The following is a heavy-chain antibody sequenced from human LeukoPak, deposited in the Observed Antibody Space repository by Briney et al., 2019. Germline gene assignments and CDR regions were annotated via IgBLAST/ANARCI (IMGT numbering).Heavy chain of an antibody. CDR2: IYHSGST. V-gene: IGHV4-38-2*02. D-gene: IGHD4-17*01. J-gene: IGHJ4*02. Sequence: PSETLSLTCTVSGYSISSGYYWGWIRQPPGKGLEWIGSIYHSGSTYYNPSLKSRVTISVDTSKNQFPLKLSSVTAADTAVYYCARLRTTVTNLPNWGQGTLVTVSS. CDR1: GYSISSGYY. CDR3: ARLRTTVTNLPN.